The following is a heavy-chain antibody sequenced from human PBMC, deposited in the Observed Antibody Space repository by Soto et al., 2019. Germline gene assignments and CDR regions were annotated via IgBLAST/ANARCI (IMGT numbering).Heavy chain of an antibody. Sequence: EVQLVESGGGLVQPGGSLRLSCAASGFTFSSYWMHWVRQAPGKGLVWVSGINSDGSSTSYADSVKGRFTISRDNAKNRLYLQMNSLRAEDTAVYYCVRTSLVVAAATREDYWGQGTLVTVSS. CDR2: INSDGSST. CDR1: GFTFSSYW. D-gene: IGHD2-15*01. V-gene: IGHV3-74*01. J-gene: IGHJ4*02. CDR3: VRTSLVVAAATREDY.